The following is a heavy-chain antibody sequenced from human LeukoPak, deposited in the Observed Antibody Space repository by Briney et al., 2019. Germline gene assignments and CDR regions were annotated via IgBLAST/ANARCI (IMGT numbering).Heavy chain of an antibody. D-gene: IGHD2-8*01. J-gene: IGHJ4*02. CDR3: ARSPINVLMVFLDY. V-gene: IGHV4-30-4*08. CDR1: GGSISSGDYY. Sequence: SETLSLTCTVSGGSISSGDYYWSWIRQPPGKGLEWIGYIYYSGSTYYNPSLKSRVTISVDTSKNQFSLKLSSVTAADTAVYYCARSPINVLMVFLDYWGQGTLVTVSS. CDR2: IYYSGST.